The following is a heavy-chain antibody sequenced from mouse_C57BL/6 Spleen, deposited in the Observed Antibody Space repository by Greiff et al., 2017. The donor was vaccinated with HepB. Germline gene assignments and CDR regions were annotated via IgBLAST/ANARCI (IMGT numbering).Heavy chain of an antibody. CDR1: GYSITSCYY. D-gene: IGHD2-4*01. CDR3: ARRDYDLYWYFDV. J-gene: IGHJ1*03. CDR2: ISYDGSN. V-gene: IGHV3-6*01. Sequence: EVKLLESGPGLVKPSQSLSLTCSVTGYSITSCYYWNWIRQFPGNKLEWMGYISYDGSNNYNPSLKNRISITRDTSKNQFFLKLNSVTTEDTATYYCARRDYDLYWYFDVWGTGTTVTVSS.